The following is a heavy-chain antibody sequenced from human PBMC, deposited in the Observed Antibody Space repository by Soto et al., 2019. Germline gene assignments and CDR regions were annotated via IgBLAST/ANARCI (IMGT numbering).Heavy chain of an antibody. CDR3: ARDIRFTDDFWSGYSYGMDV. D-gene: IGHD3-3*01. V-gene: IGHV3-21*01. J-gene: IGHJ6*02. Sequence: EVQLVESGGGLVKPGGSLRLSCAASGFTFSSYSMNWVRQAPGKGLEWVSSISSSSSYIYYADSVKGRFTISRDNAKNSLYLQMNSLRAEDTAVYYCARDIRFTDDFWSGYSYGMDVWGQGTTVTVSS. CDR1: GFTFSSYS. CDR2: ISSSSSYI.